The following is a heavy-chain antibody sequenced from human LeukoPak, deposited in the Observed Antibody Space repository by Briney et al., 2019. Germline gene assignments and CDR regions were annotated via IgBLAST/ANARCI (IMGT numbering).Heavy chain of an antibody. Sequence: SETLSLTCTVSGGSISSYYWSWIRQPPGKGLEWIGYIYYSGSTNYNPSLKSRVTISVDTSKNQFSLKLSSVTAADTAVYYCARSSGSHYYYYYGMDVWGQGTTVTVSS. CDR2: IYYSGST. CDR1: GGSISSYY. V-gene: IGHV4-59*01. D-gene: IGHD3-10*01. J-gene: IGHJ6*02. CDR3: ARSSGSHYYYYYGMDV.